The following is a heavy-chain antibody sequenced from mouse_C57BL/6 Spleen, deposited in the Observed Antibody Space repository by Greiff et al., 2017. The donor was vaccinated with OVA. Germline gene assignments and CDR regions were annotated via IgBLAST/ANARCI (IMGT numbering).Heavy chain of an antibody. D-gene: IGHD3-3*01. V-gene: IGHV14-2*01. Sequence: VQLQQSGAELVKPGASVKLSCTASGFTIKDYYMHWVKQRTEQGLEWIGRIDPEDGETKYAPNFQGKATITADTSFNTAYLQLSSLTSEDTAVYYCARGDVPSDYWGQGTTLTVSS. J-gene: IGHJ2*01. CDR2: IDPEDGET. CDR3: ARGDVPSDY. CDR1: GFTIKDYY.